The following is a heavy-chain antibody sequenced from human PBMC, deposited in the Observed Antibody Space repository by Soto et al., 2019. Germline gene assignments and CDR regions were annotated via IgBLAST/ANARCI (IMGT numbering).Heavy chain of an antibody. Sequence: EVQLVESGGGLVQPGRSLRLSCAASGFTFSSYWMHWVRQAPGKALVWVSRINSDVSSTSYADSVKRRFTISRDNAKNTLYLQMTSLRAEDTAVYYCASFSLERYYYYYGMDVWGQGTTVTVSS. D-gene: IGHD1-1*01. V-gene: IGHV3-74*01. CDR2: INSDVSST. CDR3: ASFSLERYYYYYGMDV. CDR1: GFTFSSYW. J-gene: IGHJ6*02.